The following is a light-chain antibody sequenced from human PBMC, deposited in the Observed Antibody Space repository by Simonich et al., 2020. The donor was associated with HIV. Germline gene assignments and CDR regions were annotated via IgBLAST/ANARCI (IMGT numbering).Light chain of an antibody. CDR1: QSVGSSY. V-gene: IGKV3-15*01. Sequence: EVVMTQSPATLSVSPGERATLSCRASQSVGSSYLAWYQQKPGQAPRLLIYGTSTRATGIPARFSGSGSGTEFTLTISSLQSEDFATYYCQNYHSAPLTFGGGTNVEIK. J-gene: IGKJ4*01. CDR2: GTS. CDR3: QNYHSAPLT.